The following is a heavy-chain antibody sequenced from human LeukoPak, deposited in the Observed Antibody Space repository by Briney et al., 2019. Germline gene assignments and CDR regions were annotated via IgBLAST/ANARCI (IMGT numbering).Heavy chain of an antibody. CDR2: ISSSSSYI. Sequence: PGGSLRLSCAASGFTFSSYSMNWVRQAPGKGLEWVSSISSSSSYIYYADSVKGRFTISRDNVKNSLYLQMNSLRAEDTAVYYCARDRGGYYYDSSGPPDIWGQGTMVTVSS. J-gene: IGHJ3*02. V-gene: IGHV3-21*01. CDR3: ARDRGGYYYDSSGPPDI. CDR1: GFTFSSYS. D-gene: IGHD3-22*01.